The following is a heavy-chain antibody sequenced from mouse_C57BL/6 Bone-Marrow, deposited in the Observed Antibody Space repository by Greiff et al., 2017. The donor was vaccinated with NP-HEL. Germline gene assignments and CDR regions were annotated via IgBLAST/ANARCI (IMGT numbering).Heavy chain of an antibody. V-gene: IGHV1-42*01. Sequence: EVQLQESGPELVKPGASVKISCKASGYSFTGYYMNWVKQSPEKSLEWIGEINPSTGGTTYNQKFKAKATLTVDKSSSTAYMQLKSLTSEDSAVYYCARDCNWYFDVWGTGTTVTVSS. CDR1: GYSFTGYY. J-gene: IGHJ1*03. CDR2: INPSTGGT. CDR3: ARDCNWYFDV. D-gene: IGHD6-1*01.